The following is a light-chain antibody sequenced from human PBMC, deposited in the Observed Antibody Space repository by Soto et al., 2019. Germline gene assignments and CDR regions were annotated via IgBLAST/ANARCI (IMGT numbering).Light chain of an antibody. Sequence: QSVLTQPPSVSGAPGQRVTISCTGSSSNIGAGYDVHWYQQLPGTAPKLPIYGNSNRPSGVPDRFSGPKSGTSASLAITGLQAEDEADYYCQSYDSSLSGAVFGGGTQLTVL. J-gene: IGLJ7*01. V-gene: IGLV1-40*01. CDR1: SSNIGAGYD. CDR3: QSYDSSLSGAV. CDR2: GNS.